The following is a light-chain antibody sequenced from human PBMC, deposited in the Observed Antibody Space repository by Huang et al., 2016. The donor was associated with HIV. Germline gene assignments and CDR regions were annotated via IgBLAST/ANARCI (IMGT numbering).Light chain of an antibody. CDR2: DAS. CDR1: QDISNY. J-gene: IGKJ3*01. Sequence: DIQMIQSPSSLSASVGDRVTITCQASQDISNYLNWDQQKPGKAPKLLIYDASNLETGVPSRFSGSGSGTDFTFTISSLQPEDIATYYCQQYDNLPLTFGPGTKVAIK. V-gene: IGKV1-33*01. CDR3: QQYDNLPLT.